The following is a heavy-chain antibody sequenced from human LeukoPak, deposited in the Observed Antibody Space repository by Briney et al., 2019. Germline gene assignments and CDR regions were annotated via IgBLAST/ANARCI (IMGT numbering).Heavy chain of an antibody. CDR3: AKDKSPRMDTAMVNAFDI. CDR2: ISWNSGSI. Sequence: PGGSLRLSCAASGFTFSSYSMNWVRQAPGKGLEWVSGISWNSGSIGYADSVKGRFTISRDNAKNSLYLQMNSLRAEDMALYYCAKDKSPRMDTAMVNAFDIWGQGTMVTVSS. J-gene: IGHJ3*02. V-gene: IGHV3-9*03. D-gene: IGHD5-18*01. CDR1: GFTFSSYS.